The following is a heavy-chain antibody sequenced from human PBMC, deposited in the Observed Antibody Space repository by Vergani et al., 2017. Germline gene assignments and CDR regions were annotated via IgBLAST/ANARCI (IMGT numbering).Heavy chain of an antibody. CDR1: GFTFSSYG. D-gene: IGHD3-10*01. V-gene: IGHV3-30*02. CDR3: AKDILHSGSGSYYVYYYYGMDV. J-gene: IGHJ6*02. CDR2: IRYDGSNK. Sequence: QVQLVESGGGVVQPGGSLRLSCAASGFTFSSYGMHWVRQAPGKGLEWVAFIRYDGSNKYDADSVKGRFTISRDNSKNTLYLQMNSLRAEDTAVYYCAKDILHSGSGSYYVYYYYGMDVWGQGTTVTVSS.